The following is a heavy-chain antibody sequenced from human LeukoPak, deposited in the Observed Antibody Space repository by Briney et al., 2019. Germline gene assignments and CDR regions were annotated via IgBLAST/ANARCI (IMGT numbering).Heavy chain of an antibody. CDR3: ARLRGRNWGDY. Sequence: SETLSLTCTVSGGSIISYYWSWVRQPPGKGLEWFGYIHYSGTTKYNPSPRSRVTISVDMSKNQFSMKLRSVTAADTAVYYCARLRGRNWGDYWGQGTLVTVSS. CDR2: IHYSGTT. D-gene: IGHD7-27*01. CDR1: GGSIISYY. V-gene: IGHV4-59*08. J-gene: IGHJ4*02.